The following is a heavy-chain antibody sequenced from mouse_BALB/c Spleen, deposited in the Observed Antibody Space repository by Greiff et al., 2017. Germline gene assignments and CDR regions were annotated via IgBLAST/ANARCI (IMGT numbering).Heavy chain of an antibody. V-gene: IGHV5-6*01. CDR1: GFTFSSYG. CDR2: ISSGGSYT. Sequence: EVKLQESGGDLVKPGGSLKLSCAASGFTFSSYGMSWVRQTPDKRLEWVATISSGGSYTYYPDSVKGRFTISRDNAKNTLYLQMSSLKSEDTAMYYCARHVDYAMDYWGQGTSVTVSS. CDR3: ARHVDYAMDY. J-gene: IGHJ4*01.